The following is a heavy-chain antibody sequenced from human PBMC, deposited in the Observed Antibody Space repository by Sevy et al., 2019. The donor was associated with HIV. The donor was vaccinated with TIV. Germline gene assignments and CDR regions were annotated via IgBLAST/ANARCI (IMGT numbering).Heavy chain of an antibody. V-gene: IGHV3-15*07. CDR3: TTDPRDGAFDI. Sequence: GGSLRLSCEASGFTFSDYWMNWVRQAPGKGLEWVGRIKSKTDGGTTDYAAPVKGRFTISRDDSKNTLYLQMNSLKTEDTAVYYCTTDPRDGAFDIWGQGTMVTVSS. CDR1: GFTFSDYW. J-gene: IGHJ3*02. D-gene: IGHD2-21*01. CDR2: IKSKTDGGTT.